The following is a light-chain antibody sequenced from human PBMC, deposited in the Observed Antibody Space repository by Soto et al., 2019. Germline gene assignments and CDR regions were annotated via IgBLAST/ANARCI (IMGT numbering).Light chain of an antibody. CDR2: AAS. Sequence: DIQMTQSPSSLSASVGDRVTITCRASQSISSYLNWYQQKPGKAPKLLIYAASSLQSGVPSRFSGSGSGTDFTLTISSLQPEDFATYSCQQSNSITWTFGQGTRLEIK. CDR1: QSISSY. CDR3: QQSNSITWT. J-gene: IGKJ5*01. V-gene: IGKV1-39*01.